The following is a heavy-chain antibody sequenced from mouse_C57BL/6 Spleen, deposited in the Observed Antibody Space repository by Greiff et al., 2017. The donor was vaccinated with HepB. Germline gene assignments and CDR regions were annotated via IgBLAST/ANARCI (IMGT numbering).Heavy chain of an antibody. V-gene: IGHV1-55*01. Sequence: QVQLQQPGAELVKPGASVKLSCKASGYTFTSYWITWVKQRPGQGLEWIGDIYPGSGSTNYNEKFKSKATLTVDTSSSTAYMQLRSLTSEDSAVYYCARANDYDGCWYFDVWGTGTTVTVSS. CDR2: IYPGSGST. CDR1: GYTFTSYW. CDR3: ARANDYDGCWYFDV. J-gene: IGHJ1*03. D-gene: IGHD2-4*01.